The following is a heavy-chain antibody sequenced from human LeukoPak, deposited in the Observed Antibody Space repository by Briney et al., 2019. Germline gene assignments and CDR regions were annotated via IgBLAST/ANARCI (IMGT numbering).Heavy chain of an antibody. V-gene: IGHV3-64*01. Sequence: PGGSLRLSCAASGFTFSSYAMHWVRQAPGKGLEYVSAISSNGGSTYYANPVKGRFTISRDNSKNTLYLQMGSLRAEDMAVYYCARAHRPSVGATTAWFDPWGQGTLVTVSS. CDR2: ISSNGGST. D-gene: IGHD1-26*01. CDR3: ARAHRPSVGATTAWFDP. CDR1: GFTFSSYA. J-gene: IGHJ5*02.